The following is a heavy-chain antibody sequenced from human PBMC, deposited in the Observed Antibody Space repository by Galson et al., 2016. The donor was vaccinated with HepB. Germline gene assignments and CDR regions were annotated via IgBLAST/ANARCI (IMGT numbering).Heavy chain of an antibody. CDR3: ARREYATSGFDP. Sequence: SETLSLTCIVSGGSISSGGYYWSWIRQPAGKGLEWIGNVYYTGTTYSNPSLKSRVTISKDTSKNQFFLKLSSVTASDTAVYYCARREYATSGFDPWGRGILVTVSS. V-gene: IGHV4-39*01. D-gene: IGHD2-2*01. J-gene: IGHJ5*02. CDR1: GGSISSGGYY. CDR2: VYYTGTT.